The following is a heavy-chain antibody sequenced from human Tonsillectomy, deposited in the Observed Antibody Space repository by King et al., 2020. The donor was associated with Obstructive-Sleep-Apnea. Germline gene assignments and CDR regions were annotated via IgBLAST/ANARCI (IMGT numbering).Heavy chain of an antibody. CDR2: ISYDGNNK. CDR3: ASPGFTGAFDI. D-gene: IGHD6-25*01. V-gene: IGHV3-30*04. Sequence: QGQLVQSGGGVVQPGRSLRLSCAASGFTFSSYAIHWVRQAPGKGLEWVAVISYDGNNKYYADSVKGRFTISRDNSKNTLSLQMNSLRAEDTAVYYCASPGFTGAFDIWGQGTMVTVSS. CDR1: GFTFSSYA. J-gene: IGHJ3*02.